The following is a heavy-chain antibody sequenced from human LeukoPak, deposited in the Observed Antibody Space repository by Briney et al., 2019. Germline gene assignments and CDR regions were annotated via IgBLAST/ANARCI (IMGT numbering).Heavy chain of an antibody. Sequence: GGSLRLSYAASGFTFSSYGMSWVRQAPGKGLEWVSGITGSGGTTYYADSVKGRFTISRDNSKNTLYLQMNSPRAEDTAAYYCAKDGNWARFENWGQGTLVTVSS. CDR3: AKDGNWARFEN. D-gene: IGHD7-27*01. J-gene: IGHJ4*02. V-gene: IGHV3-23*01. CDR1: GFTFSSYG. CDR2: ITGSGGTT.